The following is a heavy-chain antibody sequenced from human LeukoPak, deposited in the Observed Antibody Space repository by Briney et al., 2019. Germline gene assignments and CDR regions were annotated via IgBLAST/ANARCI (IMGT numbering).Heavy chain of an antibody. CDR1: GFTFSSYA. CDR2: ISGSGGST. D-gene: IGHD3-22*01. J-gene: IGHJ4*02. Sequence: AGGSLRLSCAASGFTFSSYAMSWVRQAPGKGLEWVSAISGSGGSTYYADSVKGRFTISRDNSKNTLYLQMNSLRAEDTAVYYCASDSSGYHSIDYWGQETLVTVSS. V-gene: IGHV3-23*01. CDR3: ASDSSGYHSIDY.